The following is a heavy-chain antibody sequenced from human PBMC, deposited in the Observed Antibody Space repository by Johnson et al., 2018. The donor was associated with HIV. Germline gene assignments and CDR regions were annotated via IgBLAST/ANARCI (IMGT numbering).Heavy chain of an antibody. CDR1: GFTVSSNY. CDR3: ASGALAYGGGDCYSDAFDM. D-gene: IGHD2-21*02. CDR2: IYSGGST. Sequence: VQLVESGGGLVQPGGSLRLSCAASGFTVSSNYMSWVRQAPGKGLEWVSVIYSGGSTYYADSVKGRFTISRDNSKNTLYLQMNSLRAEDTAVDYCASGALAYGGGDCYSDAFDMWGQGTMVTVSS. V-gene: IGHV3-66*01. J-gene: IGHJ3*02.